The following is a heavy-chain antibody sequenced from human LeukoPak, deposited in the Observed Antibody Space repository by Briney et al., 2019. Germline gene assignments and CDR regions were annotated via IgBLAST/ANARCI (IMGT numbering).Heavy chain of an antibody. Sequence: GASVKVSCKASGGTFSSYAISWVRQAPGQGLEWMGGIIPIFGTANYAQKFQGRVTITADKSTSTAYMELSSLRSEDTAVYYCARGRITMVRGVPLYYFDYWGQGTLVTVSS. CDR2: IIPIFGTA. J-gene: IGHJ4*02. CDR3: ARGRITMVRGVPLYYFDY. D-gene: IGHD3-10*01. V-gene: IGHV1-69*06. CDR1: GGTFSSYA.